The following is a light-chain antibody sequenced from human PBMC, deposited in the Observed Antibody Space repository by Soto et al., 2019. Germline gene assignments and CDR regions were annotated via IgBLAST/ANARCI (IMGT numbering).Light chain of an antibody. Sequence: EVVLTQSPGTLSLSPGERATLSCWASQSVRSSHLAWYQQKPGQAPRLLIYGASSRATGIPDRFSGSGSGTDFTLTISRLEPEDFAVYYCQQYGGSPWTFGQGTKVYVK. CDR3: QQYGGSPWT. CDR2: GAS. V-gene: IGKV3-20*01. CDR1: QSVRSSH. J-gene: IGKJ1*01.